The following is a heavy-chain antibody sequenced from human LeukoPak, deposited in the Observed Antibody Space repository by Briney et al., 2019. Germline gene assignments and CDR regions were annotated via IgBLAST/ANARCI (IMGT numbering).Heavy chain of an antibody. CDR2: INSDGSST. J-gene: IGHJ6*03. CDR1: GFTFSTYW. CDR3: ARAYGDYSGMDV. V-gene: IGHV3-74*01. Sequence: GGSLRLSCAASGFTFSTYWMHWVRQAPGKGLVWVSRINSDGSSTSYADSVKGRFTISRDNAKNTLYLQMNSLRAEDTAVYYCARAYGDYSGMDVWGKGTTVTVSS. D-gene: IGHD4-17*01.